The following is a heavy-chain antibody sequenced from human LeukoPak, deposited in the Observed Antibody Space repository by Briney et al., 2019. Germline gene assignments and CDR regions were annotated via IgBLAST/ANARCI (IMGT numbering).Heavy chain of an antibody. CDR1: GGSISSSSYY. CDR2: IYYSGST. CDR3: ARIAVAPSRGFDY. V-gene: IGHV4-39*01. Sequence: SSETLSLICTVSGGSISSSSYYWGWIRQPPGKGLEWIGSIYYSGSTYYNPSLKSRVTISVDTSKNQFSLKLSSVTAADTAVYYCARIAVAPSRGFDYWGQGTLVTVSS. J-gene: IGHJ4*02. D-gene: IGHD6-19*01.